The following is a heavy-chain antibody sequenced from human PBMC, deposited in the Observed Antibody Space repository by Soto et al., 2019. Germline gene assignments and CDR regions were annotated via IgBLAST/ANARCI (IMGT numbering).Heavy chain of an antibody. CDR1: GFTFSSYA. CDR2: ISYDGSNK. D-gene: IGHD3-10*01. V-gene: IGHV3-30-3*01. J-gene: IGHJ6*02. Sequence: GGSLRLSCAASGFTFSSYAMHWVRQAPGKGLEWVAVISYDGSNKYYADSVKGRFTISRDNSKNTLYLQMNSLRAEDTAVYYCARDPDYGSGSYNYYYYGMDVWGQGTTVTVSS. CDR3: ARDPDYGSGSYNYYYYGMDV.